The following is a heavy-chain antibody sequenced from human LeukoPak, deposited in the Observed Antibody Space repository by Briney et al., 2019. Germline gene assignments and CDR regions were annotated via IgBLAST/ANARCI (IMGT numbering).Heavy chain of an antibody. CDR2: ISGSGGST. V-gene: IGHV3-23*01. Sequence: GGSLRLSCAASGFTFSSYAMSWVRQAPGKGLEWVSLISGSGGSTYYADSVKGRFTISRDNLKNTVYLQMDSLRAEDTAVYYCAQNWNNDYWGQGTLVTVSS. CDR1: GFTFSSYA. CDR3: AQNWNNDY. D-gene: IGHD1/OR15-1a*01. J-gene: IGHJ4*02.